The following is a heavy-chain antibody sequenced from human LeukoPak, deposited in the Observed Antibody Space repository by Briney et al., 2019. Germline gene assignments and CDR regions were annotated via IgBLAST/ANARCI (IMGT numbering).Heavy chain of an antibody. D-gene: IGHD1-26*01. V-gene: IGHV1-69*13. Sequence: GASVKVSCKASGGTFSGYAISWVRQAPGQGLEWMGGIIPIFGTANYAQKFQGRVTITADESTSTAYMELSSLRSEDTAVYYCARFIVGANRDYWGQGTLVTVSS. CDR3: ARFIVGANRDY. J-gene: IGHJ4*02. CDR2: IIPIFGTA. CDR1: GGTFSGYA.